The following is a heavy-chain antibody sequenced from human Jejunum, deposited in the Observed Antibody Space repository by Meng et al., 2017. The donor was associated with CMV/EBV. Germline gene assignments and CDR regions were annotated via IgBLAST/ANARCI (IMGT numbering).Heavy chain of an antibody. CDR3: VHRKDYSGNWNGGSADY. Sequence: FSHTSSQVRVGWIRQPIGKALEWLAFIYWDDDKRYNPSLKNRLTITKDAPKNQVALTMTNMDPADTGTYHCVHRKDYSGNWNGGSADYWGQGALVTVSS. D-gene: IGHD1-1*01. CDR2: IYWDDDK. CDR1: FSHTSSQVR. J-gene: IGHJ4*02. V-gene: IGHV2-5*02.